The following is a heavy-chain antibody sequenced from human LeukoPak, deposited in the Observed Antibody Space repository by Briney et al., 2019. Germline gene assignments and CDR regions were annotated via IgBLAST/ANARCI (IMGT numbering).Heavy chain of an antibody. J-gene: IGHJ4*02. V-gene: IGHV3-23*01. D-gene: IGHD5-18*01. CDR2: ISGSGGST. CDR3: ASTVVDTAMTEVYFDY. Sequence: GGSLRLSCAASGFTFSSYAMSWVRQAPGKGLEWVSAISGSGGSTYYADSVKGRFTISRDNSKNTLYLQMNSLRAEDTAVYYCASTVVDTAMTEVYFDYWGQGTLVTVSS. CDR1: GFTFSSYA.